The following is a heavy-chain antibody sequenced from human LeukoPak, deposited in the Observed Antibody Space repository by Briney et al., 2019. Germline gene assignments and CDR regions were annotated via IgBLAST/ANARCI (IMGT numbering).Heavy chain of an antibody. D-gene: IGHD3-22*01. CDR2: LSNDGSNK. Sequence: PGGSLRLSCAASGFSFSTYGMHWVRQAPSKGLEWVAVLSNDGSNKYYADSVTGRFTISRDNSKNTLYLQMNSLRAEDTAVYYCAKDRGSSGYFNRFNSWGQGTLVTVSS. CDR1: GFSFSTYG. V-gene: IGHV3-30*18. CDR3: AKDRGSSGYFNRFNS. J-gene: IGHJ4*02.